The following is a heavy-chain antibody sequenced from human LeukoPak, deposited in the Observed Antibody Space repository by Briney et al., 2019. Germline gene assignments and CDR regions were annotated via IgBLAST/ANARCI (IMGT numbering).Heavy chain of an antibody. V-gene: IGHV3-48*01. CDR3: AKQPTYSHFVVVPAPFDS. CDR2: ISSSSNTI. CDR1: GFTFSSYG. D-gene: IGHD2-2*01. Sequence: GGSLRLSCVVSGFTFSSYGMHWVRQAPGKGLEWVSYISSSSNTIYYADSVKGRFTISRDNSKSTLYLQMTSLSAEDTAIYFCAKQPTYSHFVVVPAPFDSWGQGTLVTVSS. J-gene: IGHJ4*02.